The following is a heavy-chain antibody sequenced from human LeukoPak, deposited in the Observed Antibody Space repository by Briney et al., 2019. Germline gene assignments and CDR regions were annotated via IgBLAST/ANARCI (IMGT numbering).Heavy chain of an antibody. Sequence: PGGSLGLSCAASGFPFSSYDMGWVRQAPRKGLEWVSAITASSGGTYYADSVKGRFTISRDNSKNTLYLQINSLRAEDAAIYYCAKIRFYYDSSFDYWYFDLWGRGTLVTVSS. CDR2: ITASSGGT. CDR3: AKIRFYYDSSFDYWYFDL. CDR1: GFPFSSYD. J-gene: IGHJ2*01. V-gene: IGHV3-23*01. D-gene: IGHD3-22*01.